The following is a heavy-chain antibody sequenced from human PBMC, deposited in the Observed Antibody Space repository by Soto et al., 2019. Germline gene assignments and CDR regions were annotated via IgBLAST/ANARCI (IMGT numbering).Heavy chain of an antibody. Sequence: SETLSLTGGVSGFSISSGYYWGWVRQPPGKGLEWIGTIYHGGSTFYNPSLKSRVTISVDTSKNQFSLKLSSVTAADTALYYCARVDRSGWTPNFFDYWGQGTLVTVSS. D-gene: IGHD6-19*01. J-gene: IGHJ4*02. CDR3: ARVDRSGWTPNFFDY. CDR2: IYHGGST. V-gene: IGHV4-38-2*01. CDR1: GFSISSGYY.